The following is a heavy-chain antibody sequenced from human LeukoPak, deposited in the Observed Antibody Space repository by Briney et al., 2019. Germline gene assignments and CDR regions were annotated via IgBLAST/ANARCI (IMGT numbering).Heavy chain of an antibody. J-gene: IGHJ4*02. CDR1: GFTFSSYA. CDR2: ISYDGSNK. V-gene: IGHV3-30*04. D-gene: IGHD3-10*01. CDR3: ARMMEAAGVSHYYGSGSYNFDY. Sequence: GGSLRLSCAASGFTFSSYAMHWVRQAPGKGLEWVAVISYDGSNKYYADSVKGRFTISRDNSKNTLYLQMNSLRAEDTAVYYCARMMEAAGVSHYYGSGSYNFDYWGQGTLVTVSS.